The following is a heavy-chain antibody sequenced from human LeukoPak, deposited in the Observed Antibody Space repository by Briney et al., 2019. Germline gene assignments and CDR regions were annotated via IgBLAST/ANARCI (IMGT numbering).Heavy chain of an antibody. CDR2: IYYTGST. CDR1: GDSVSSSSYY. Sequence: SETLSLTCTVSGDSVSSSSYYWSWLRQPPGKGLEWIGYIYYTGSTNYNPSLNSRVTISVDTSKNQFSLKLSSVTATDTAVYYCARVPQESYCSGGTCYHHYYGMDVWGQGTTVTVSS. D-gene: IGHD2-15*01. CDR3: ARVPQESYCSGGTCYHHYYGMDV. J-gene: IGHJ6*02. V-gene: IGHV4-61*01.